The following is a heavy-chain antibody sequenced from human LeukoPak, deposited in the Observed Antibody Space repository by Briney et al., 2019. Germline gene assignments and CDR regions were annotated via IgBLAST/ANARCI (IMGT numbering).Heavy chain of an antibody. CDR1: GFTFSRYA. CDR3: AKDARSSFDY. J-gene: IGHJ4*02. D-gene: IGHD3-10*01. V-gene: IGHV3-23*01. CDR2: ISASGDDT. Sequence: PGGSLRLSCAVSGFTFSRYAMNWVRQAPGKGLEWVSIISASGDDTKNADSVKGRFTISRDNSKNTLYLQMNSLRAEDTAVYYCAKDARSSFDYWGQGTLVTVSS.